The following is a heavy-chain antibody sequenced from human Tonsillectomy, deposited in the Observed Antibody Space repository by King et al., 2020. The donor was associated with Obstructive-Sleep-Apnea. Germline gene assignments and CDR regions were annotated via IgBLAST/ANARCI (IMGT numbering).Heavy chain of an antibody. D-gene: IGHD3-22*01. CDR3: AREHGPSGYWRPFDY. Sequence: VQLVESGGGLVKPGGSLRLSCAASGFTFSSYSMNWVRQAPGKGLEWVSSISSSSSYIYYADSVKGRFTISRDKAKNSLYLQMNSLRAEDTAVYYCAREHGPSGYWRPFDYWGQGTLVTVSS. CDR2: ISSSSSYI. CDR1: GFTFSSYS. J-gene: IGHJ4*02. V-gene: IGHV3-21*01.